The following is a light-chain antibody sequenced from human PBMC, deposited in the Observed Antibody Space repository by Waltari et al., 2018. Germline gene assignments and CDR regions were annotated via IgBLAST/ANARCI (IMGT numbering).Light chain of an antibody. Sequence: EIVLTQSPGTLSLSPGERASLSCRASQSVSRSYLAWYQQKPGQPPRLLIYGAFSRATGIPARFSGSGSGTDFTLTISRLEPEDFAVYYCQQYGSSPLTFGGGTKVEIK. J-gene: IGKJ4*01. CDR3: QQYGSSPLT. CDR2: GAF. CDR1: QSVSRSY. V-gene: IGKV3-20*01.